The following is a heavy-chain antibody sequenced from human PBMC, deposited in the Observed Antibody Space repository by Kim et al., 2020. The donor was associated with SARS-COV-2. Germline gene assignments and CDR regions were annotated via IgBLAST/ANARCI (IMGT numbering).Heavy chain of an antibody. CDR3: ASGWGFCSSGRCPRTDS. V-gene: IGHV4-59*01. CDR2: VFYGGET. J-gene: IGHJ5*01. CDR1: GASITSYY. Sequence: SETLSLTCNVSGASITSYYWSWVRQPPGKGLEWIGYVFYGGETSYNPSVKSRAPISLDPSKNQFSLSLTSVTSADTAVYFCASGWGFCSSGRCPRTDSWG. D-gene: IGHD2-21*01.